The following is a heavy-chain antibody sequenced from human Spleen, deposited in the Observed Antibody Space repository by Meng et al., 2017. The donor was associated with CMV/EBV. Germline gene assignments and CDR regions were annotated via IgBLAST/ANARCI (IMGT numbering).Heavy chain of an antibody. CDR2: IYYTGDS. Sequence: CSVAGDSIGDRCFWGWIRQPPGEGLGWIGHIYYTGDSYYNPSLRSRVTISVDPSKKQFSLNLRSVTAADTAVYYCARTGGVAEYFHHWGQGTLVTVSS. CDR3: ARTGGVAEYFHH. D-gene: IGHD3-10*01. J-gene: IGHJ1*01. CDR1: GDSIGDRCF. V-gene: IGHV4-39*01.